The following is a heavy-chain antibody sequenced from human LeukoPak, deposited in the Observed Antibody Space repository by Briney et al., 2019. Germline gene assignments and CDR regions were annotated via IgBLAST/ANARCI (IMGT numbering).Heavy chain of an antibody. D-gene: IGHD3-22*01. CDR3: ARGRNPYYDSSGYPDY. CDR2: ISSSGSTI. CDR1: GFTFSDYY. V-gene: IGHV3-11*04. Sequence: GGSLRLSYAASGFTFSDYYMSWIRQAPGKGLEWVSYISSSGSTIYYADSVKGRFTISRDNAKNSLYLQMNSLRAEDTAVYYCARGRNPYYDSSGYPDYWGQGTLVTVSS. J-gene: IGHJ4*02.